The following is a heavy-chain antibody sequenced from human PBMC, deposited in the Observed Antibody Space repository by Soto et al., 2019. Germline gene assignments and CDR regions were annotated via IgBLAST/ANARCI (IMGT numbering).Heavy chain of an antibody. Sequence: GGSLRLSCVASGFTFSTYDMHWVRQATGKGLEWVSAIGTGGDTYYPDSVKGRFTISRESAKNSLFLQMDSLRVGDTAVYYCVRDRQNWYFDLWGRGTLVTVSS. CDR1: GFTFSTYD. CDR2: IGTGGDT. CDR3: VRDRQNWYFDL. J-gene: IGHJ2*01. V-gene: IGHV3-13*01.